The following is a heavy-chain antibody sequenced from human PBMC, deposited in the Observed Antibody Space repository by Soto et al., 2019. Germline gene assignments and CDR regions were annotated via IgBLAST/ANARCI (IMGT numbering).Heavy chain of an antibody. Sequence: ASETLSLTCTVSGGSISSYYWSWIRQPPGKGLEWIGYIYYSGSTSYNPSLKSRVTISVDTSKNQFSLKLSSVTAADTAVYYCARAVTSGGGWYDYWGQGTLVTVSS. CDR3: ARAVTSGGGWYDY. V-gene: IGHV4-59*01. CDR1: GGSISSYY. CDR2: IYYSGST. J-gene: IGHJ4*02. D-gene: IGHD6-19*01.